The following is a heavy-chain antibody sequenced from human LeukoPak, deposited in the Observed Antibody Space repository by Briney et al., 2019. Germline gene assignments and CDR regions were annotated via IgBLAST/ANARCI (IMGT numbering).Heavy chain of an antibody. CDR1: GYTFTNYN. Sequence: GASVKVSCKASGYTFTNYNIHCVRQAPGQGLEWIGIINPSGGSTSYAQKFQGRVTITADKSTSTAYMELSSLRSEDTAVYYCARDRSSWYGHYYYYGMDVWGQGTTVTVSS. CDR2: INPSGGST. CDR3: ARDRSSWYGHYYYYGMDV. J-gene: IGHJ6*02. V-gene: IGHV1-46*01. D-gene: IGHD6-13*01.